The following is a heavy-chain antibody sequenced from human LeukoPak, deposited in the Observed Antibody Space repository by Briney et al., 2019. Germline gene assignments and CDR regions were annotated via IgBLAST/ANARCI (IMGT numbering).Heavy chain of an antibody. J-gene: IGHJ4*02. CDR3: ARPARSGSYSEIDY. CDR1: GYSFTSYW. D-gene: IGHD1-26*01. V-gene: IGHV5-51*01. Sequence: GESLKISCKGSGYSFTSYWIGGVRPLGGKGLEWMGIIYPGDSDTRYRPSFQGQVTISADKSISTSYLQWSSLKASDTAIYYCARPARSGSYSEIDYWGQGTLVTVSS. CDR2: IYPGDSDT.